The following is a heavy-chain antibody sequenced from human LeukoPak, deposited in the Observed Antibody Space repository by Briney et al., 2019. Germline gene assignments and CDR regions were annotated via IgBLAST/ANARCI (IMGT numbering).Heavy chain of an antibody. J-gene: IGHJ6*03. CDR1: GGTFSSYA. D-gene: IGHD6-13*01. CDR3: AREEQQLVGVMDV. CDR2: ISAYNGNT. Sequence: ASVKVSCKASGGTFSSYAISWVRQAPGQGLEWMGWISAYNGNTNYAQKLQGRVTMTTDTSTSTAYMELRSLRSDDTAVYYCAREEQQLVGVMDVWGKGTTVTVSS. V-gene: IGHV1-18*01.